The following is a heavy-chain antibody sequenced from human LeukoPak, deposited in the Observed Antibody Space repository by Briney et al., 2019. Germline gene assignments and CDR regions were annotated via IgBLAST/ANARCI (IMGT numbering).Heavy chain of an antibody. CDR2: ISFDGSDK. CDR1: GFSFDNFG. D-gene: IGHD5-24*01. CDR3: AKLWDGYNYGRDY. J-gene: IGHJ4*02. Sequence: TGGSLRLSCAASGFSFDNFGVHWVRQAPGKGLEWVAFISFDGSDKNYADSAKGRFSISRDNSKNTLYLQMNSLRAEDTAVYYCAKLWDGYNYGRDYWGQGTLVTVSS. V-gene: IGHV3-30*18.